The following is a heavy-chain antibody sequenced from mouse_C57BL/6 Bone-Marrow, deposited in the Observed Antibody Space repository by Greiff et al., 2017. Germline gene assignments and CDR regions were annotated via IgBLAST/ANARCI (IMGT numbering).Heavy chain of an antibody. CDR3: ERRGYYGSRGNWYFDV. J-gene: IGHJ1*03. CDR2: FHPYNDDT. D-gene: IGHD1-1*01. CDR1: GYTFTTYP. V-gene: IGHV1-47*01. Sequence: QVQLQQSGAELVKPGASVKMSCKASGYTFTTYPIEWMKQNHGKSLEWIGNFHPYNDDTKYNEKFKGKATLTVEKSSSTVYLELSRLTSDDSAVYYCERRGYYGSRGNWYFDVWGTGTTVTVSS.